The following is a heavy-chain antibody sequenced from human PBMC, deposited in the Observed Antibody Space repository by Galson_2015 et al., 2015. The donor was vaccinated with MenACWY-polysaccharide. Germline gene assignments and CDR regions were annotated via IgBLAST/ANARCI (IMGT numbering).Heavy chain of an antibody. CDR3: ARAIAVAGQRRDFDL. D-gene: IGHD6-19*01. Sequence: SETLSLTCPVSGGSISSYYWNWIRQPPGEGLEWVGYINYSGSTNHNPSLKSRVTMSVDTSKNQFSLNLTSVTDADTAVYYCARAIAVAGQRRDFDLWGRGTLVTVSS. CDR1: GGSISSYY. J-gene: IGHJ2*01. V-gene: IGHV4-59*01. CDR2: INYSGST.